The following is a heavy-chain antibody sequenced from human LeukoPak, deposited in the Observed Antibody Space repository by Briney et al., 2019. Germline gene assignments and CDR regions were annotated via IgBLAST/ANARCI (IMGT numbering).Heavy chain of an antibody. CDR1: GFTFSSYA. D-gene: IGHD6-19*01. CDR3: AKDWLETEYSSGWDYFDY. V-gene: IGHV3-30*02. CDR2: IRYDGSNK. Sequence: GGSLRLSCAASGFTFSSYAMSWVRQAPGKGLEWVAFIRYDGSNKYYADSVKGRFTISRDNSKNTLYLQMNSLRAEDTAVYYCAKDWLETEYSSGWDYFDYWGQGTLVTVSS. J-gene: IGHJ4*02.